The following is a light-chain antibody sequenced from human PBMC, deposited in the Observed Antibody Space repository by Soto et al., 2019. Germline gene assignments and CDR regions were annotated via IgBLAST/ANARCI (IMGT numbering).Light chain of an antibody. CDR1: SSNIGSNT. CDR3: AAWDDSLNGPV. Sequence: QSVLTQPPSASGTPGQRVTISCSGSSSNIGSNTVNWYQQLPTTAPKLLIYANNQRPSGVPDRFSGPKSGTSASLAISGLQSEDEADYYCAAWDDSLNGPVFGTGTKVTVL. CDR2: ANN. J-gene: IGLJ1*01. V-gene: IGLV1-44*01.